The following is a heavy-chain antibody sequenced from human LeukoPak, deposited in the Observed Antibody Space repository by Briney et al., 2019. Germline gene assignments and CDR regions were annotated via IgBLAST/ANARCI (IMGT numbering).Heavy chain of an antibody. V-gene: IGHV3-30*02. Sequence: GGSLRLSCAASGFTFSNHGMHWVRQAPGKGPEWVALIWYDGSNKYYADSVKGRFTISRDNSKNTLYLQMNSLRAEDTAVYYCARTRTYYYDSSGYSKPTFDYWGQGTLVTVSS. CDR2: IWYDGSNK. CDR3: ARTRTYYYDSSGYSKPTFDY. J-gene: IGHJ4*02. CDR1: GFTFSNHG. D-gene: IGHD3-22*01.